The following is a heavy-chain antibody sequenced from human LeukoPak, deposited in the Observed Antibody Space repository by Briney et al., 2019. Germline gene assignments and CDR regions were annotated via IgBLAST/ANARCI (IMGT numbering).Heavy chain of an antibody. CDR3: ARVRSPLWFGELDAFDI. CDR2: INPNSGCT. J-gene: IGHJ3*02. V-gene: IGHV1-2*02. D-gene: IGHD3-10*01. Sequence: ASVKVSCKASGYTFTGYYMHWVRQAPGQGLEWMGWINPNSGCTNYAQKFQGRVTMSRDPSIRTAYMELSSLRSEDTAVYYCARVRSPLWFGELDAFDIWGEGTMVTVSS. CDR1: GYTFTGYY.